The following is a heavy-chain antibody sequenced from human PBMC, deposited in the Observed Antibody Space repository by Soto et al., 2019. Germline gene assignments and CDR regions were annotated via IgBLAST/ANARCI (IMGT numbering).Heavy chain of an antibody. V-gene: IGHV4-34*01. CDR2: INHSGST. Sequence: QVQLQQWGAGLLKPSETLSLTCAVYGGSFSGYYWSWIRQPPGKGLEWIGEINHSGSTNYNPSLTSRVTIPVVTSKNQFSLKLSSVTAADTAVYYCASTYSSSWSPFAYWGQGTLVTVSS. CDR3: ASTYSSSWSPFAY. J-gene: IGHJ4*02. CDR1: GGSFSGYY. D-gene: IGHD6-13*01.